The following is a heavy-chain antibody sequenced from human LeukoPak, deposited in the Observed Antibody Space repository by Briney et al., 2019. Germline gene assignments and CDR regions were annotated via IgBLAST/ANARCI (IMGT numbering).Heavy chain of an antibody. V-gene: IGHV1-2*02. CDR1: GYTFTTYN. J-gene: IGHJ4*02. D-gene: IGHD5-24*01. Sequence: GASVKVSCKASGYTFTTYNIHWVRQAPGQGLEWMGWITPNSGGTNYAQKFQGRVTMTRDTSISTAYMELSRLRSDDTAAYSCARGRDGCYFDFWGQETLVTVSS. CDR2: ITPNSGGT. CDR3: ARGRDGCYFDF.